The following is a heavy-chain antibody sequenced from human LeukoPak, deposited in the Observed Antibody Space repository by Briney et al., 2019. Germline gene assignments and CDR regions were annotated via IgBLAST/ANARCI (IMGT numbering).Heavy chain of an antibody. CDR3: ARSFSGSNDAFDI. CDR2: MNPNSGNT. V-gene: IGHV1-8*03. CDR1: GYTFTSYD. D-gene: IGHD1-26*01. J-gene: IGHJ3*02. Sequence: ASVKVSCKASGYTFTSYDINWVRQATGQGLEWMGWMNPNSGNTGYAQKFQGRVTITGNTSISTAYMELSSLRSEDTAVYYCARSFSGSNDAFDIWGQGTMVTVSS.